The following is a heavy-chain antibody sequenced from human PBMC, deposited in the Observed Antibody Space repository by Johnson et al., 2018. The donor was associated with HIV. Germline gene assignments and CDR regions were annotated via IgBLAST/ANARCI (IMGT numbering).Heavy chain of an antibody. Sequence: QVQVLESGGGVVQPGRSLRLSCAASGFTFSSYAMHWVRQAPGKGLEGVAVISYDGSNKYYADSVKGRFTISRDNSKNTLYLQMNSLRAEDTAVYYCARDPSDYDSSGLALRKDAFDIWGQGTMVTVSS. D-gene: IGHD3-22*01. CDR2: ISYDGSNK. CDR1: GFTFSSYA. J-gene: IGHJ3*02. CDR3: ARDPSDYDSSGLALRKDAFDI. V-gene: IGHV3-30*04.